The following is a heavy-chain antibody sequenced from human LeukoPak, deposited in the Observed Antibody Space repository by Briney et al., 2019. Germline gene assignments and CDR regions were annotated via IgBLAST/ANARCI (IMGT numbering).Heavy chain of an antibody. D-gene: IGHD6-13*01. CDR3: TTISAAAGINF. J-gene: IGHJ4*02. CDR2: IKSKTAGGTT. V-gene: IGHV3-15*01. CDR1: GFTFSNVW. Sequence: PGGSLRLSCAASGFTFSNVWMSWVRQAPGKGLEWVGRIKSKTAGGTTDYAEPVKGRFTISRDDSKNTLYLQMNSLRTEDTAVYFCTTISAAAGINFWGQGTLVTVSS.